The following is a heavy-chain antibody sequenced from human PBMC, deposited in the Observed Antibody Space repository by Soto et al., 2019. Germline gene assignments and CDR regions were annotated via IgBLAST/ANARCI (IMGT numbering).Heavy chain of an antibody. V-gene: IGHV3-53*04. D-gene: IGHD1-26*01. Sequence: GGSLRLSCAASGFTVSSNYMSWVRQAPGKGLEWLSVIYTDDSTYYADSVKGRFTISRHNSKNTLYLQMNSLRAEDTAVYYCIFKDSGSSEIYYCGQRALVTVSA. CDR3: IFKDSGSSEIYY. CDR2: IYTDDST. J-gene: IGHJ4*02. CDR1: GFTVSSNY.